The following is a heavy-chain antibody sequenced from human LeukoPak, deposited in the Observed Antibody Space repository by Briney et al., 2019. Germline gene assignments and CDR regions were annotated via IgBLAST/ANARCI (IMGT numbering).Heavy chain of an antibody. Sequence: GSLRLSCAVSGFTFSNYDMNRVRQAPGKGPEWVTTISASGIHIYYADSAKGRFTISRDNSRNTLELQMNSLRGEDTAVYYWVRMVSGDSWGQGTLVTVTS. CDR2: ISASGIHI. CDR1: GFTFSNYD. V-gene: IGHV3-23*01. CDR3: VRMVSGDS. J-gene: IGHJ4*02. D-gene: IGHD2-8*01.